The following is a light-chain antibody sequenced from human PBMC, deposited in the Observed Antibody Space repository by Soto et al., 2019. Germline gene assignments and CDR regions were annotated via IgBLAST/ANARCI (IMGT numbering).Light chain of an antibody. CDR3: CSYAGNTTLV. CDR1: SSDVGGYDL. CDR2: AVT. Sequence: QAVVTQPASVSGSPGQSITISCTGSSSDVGGYDLVSWYQQHPGKVPKVMIYAVTNRPSGVSNRFSGTKSGNRASLTISGLQAEDEADYYCCSYAGNTTLVFGGGTKVIVL. V-gene: IGLV2-23*02. J-gene: IGLJ3*02.